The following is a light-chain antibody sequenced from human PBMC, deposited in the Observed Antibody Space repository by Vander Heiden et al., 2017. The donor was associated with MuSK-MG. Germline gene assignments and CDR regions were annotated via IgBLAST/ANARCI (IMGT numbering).Light chain of an antibody. CDR3: APSDDSVSGLV. J-gene: IGLJ2*01. V-gene: IGLV1-47*02. CDR1: ISNIGSDS. CDR2: CSD. Sequence: QSALTQPPSASGTPGQSVTISCSGSISNIGSDSVYWYQQLPGPAPKLLIVCSDRRPSAVPDRFLCYKSGTSASPQTSGLRSEEEADDYCAPSDDSVSGLVFGGGTKLTVL.